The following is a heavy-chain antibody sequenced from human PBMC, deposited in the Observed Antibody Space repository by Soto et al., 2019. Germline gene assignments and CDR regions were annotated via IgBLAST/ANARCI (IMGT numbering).Heavy chain of an antibody. CDR2: VTPSGGS. D-gene: IGHD2-15*01. CDR3: ATSGRRWPDAFDI. J-gene: IGHJ3*02. V-gene: IGHV4-34*01. CDR1: GGSFNSYF. Sequence: QVQLQQWGAGLLKPSETLSLTCAVYGGSFNSYFWNWVRQPPGKGLEWIGEVTPSGGSKYNPSIKSRVTISKDTFKNQLSLKVTSVTAADTAVYYCATSGRRWPDAFDIWAQGAMVTVSP.